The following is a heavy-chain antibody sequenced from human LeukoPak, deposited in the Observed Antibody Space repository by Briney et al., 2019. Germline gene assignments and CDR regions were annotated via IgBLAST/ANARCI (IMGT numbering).Heavy chain of an antibody. CDR3: ARVRDYYDSSSYPNWFDP. D-gene: IGHD3-22*01. CDR1: GGSISSYY. V-gene: IGHV4-4*07. J-gene: IGHJ5*02. Sequence: SETLSLTCTVSGGSISSYYWTWIRQPAGKGLEWIGRIYSSGSTNYNPSLKSRVIMSVDKSQNQFSLKLSSVTAADTAVYYCARVRDYYDSSSYPNWFDPWGQGTLVTVSA. CDR2: IYSSGST.